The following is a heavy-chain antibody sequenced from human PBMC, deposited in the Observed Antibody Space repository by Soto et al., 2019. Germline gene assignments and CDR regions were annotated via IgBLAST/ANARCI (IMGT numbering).Heavy chain of an antibody. D-gene: IGHD2-2*01. J-gene: IGHJ4*02. CDR2: IFPIFGTA. V-gene: IGHV1-69*01. CDR3: ASTSPDCISTSCYSNYFDY. Sequence: WMGWIFPIFGTANYAQKFQGRVTITADESTSTAYMELSSLRSEDTAVYYCASTSPDCISTSCYSNYFDYWGQGTLVTV.